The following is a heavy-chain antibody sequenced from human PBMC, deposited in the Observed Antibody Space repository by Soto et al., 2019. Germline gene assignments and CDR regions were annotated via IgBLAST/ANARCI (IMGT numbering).Heavy chain of an antibody. Sequence: QVQLVESGGGVVQPGRSLRLSCAGSGFDFNNYGIQWVRQAPGKELEWVAVVSHDGTAKIYADPVKGRFTISRDGSENMVYLQMDSLRVEDTAVYYCAKEYSSVWSHWYFDLWGRGTLVTVSS. CDR2: VSHDGTAK. D-gene: IGHD6-19*01. CDR3: AKEYSSVWSHWYFDL. CDR1: GFDFNNYG. J-gene: IGHJ2*01. V-gene: IGHV3-30*18.